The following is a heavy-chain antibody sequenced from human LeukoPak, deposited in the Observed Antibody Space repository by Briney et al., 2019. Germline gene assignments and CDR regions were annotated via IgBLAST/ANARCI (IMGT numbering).Heavy chain of an antibody. CDR3: ARDGYKYYYYNYMDV. CDR1: GVSISSYY. J-gene: IGHJ6*03. Sequence: SETLSLTCTVSGVSISSYYWSWIRQPAGKGLEWIGRVSTSGSTNYNPSLKSRVTMSVDTSENQFSLKLSSVTAADTAVYYCARDGYKYYYYNYMDVWGKGTTVTISS. V-gene: IGHV4-4*07. CDR2: VSTSGST. D-gene: IGHD5-24*01.